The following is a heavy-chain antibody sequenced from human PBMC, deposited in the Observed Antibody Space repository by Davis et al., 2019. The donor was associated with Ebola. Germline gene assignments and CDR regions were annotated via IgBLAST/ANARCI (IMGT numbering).Heavy chain of an antibody. J-gene: IGHJ5*02. Sequence: SETLSLTCTVSGGSVSSGSYYWSWIRQPPGKGLEWIGYIYYSGSTNYNPSLKSRVTISVDTSKNQFSLKLSSVTAADTAVYYCARDPVLAYCGGDCYSGFDPWGQGTLVTVSS. D-gene: IGHD2-21*01. CDR1: GGSVSSGSYY. CDR3: ARDPVLAYCGGDCYSGFDP. V-gene: IGHV4-61*01. CDR2: IYYSGST.